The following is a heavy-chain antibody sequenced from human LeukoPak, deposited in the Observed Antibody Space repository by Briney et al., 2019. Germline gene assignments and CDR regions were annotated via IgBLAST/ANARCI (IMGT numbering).Heavy chain of an antibody. Sequence: ASVKVSCKASGGTFSSYAISWVRQAPGQGLEWMGGIIPIFGTANYAQKIQGRVTITTDESTSAAYMELSSLRSEDTAVYYCATHFYYDSSGYYNGDFDYWGQGTLVTVSS. V-gene: IGHV1-69*05. J-gene: IGHJ4*02. D-gene: IGHD3-22*01. CDR3: ATHFYYDSSGYYNGDFDY. CDR1: GGTFSSYA. CDR2: IIPIFGTA.